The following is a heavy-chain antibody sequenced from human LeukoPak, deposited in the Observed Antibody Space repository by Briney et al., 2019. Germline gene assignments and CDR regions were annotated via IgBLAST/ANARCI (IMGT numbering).Heavy chain of an antibody. CDR1: GFTFSSYA. CDR2: ISYDGSNK. D-gene: IGHD6-19*01. Sequence: GGSLRPSCAASGFTFSSYAMHWVRQAPGKGLEWVAVISYDGSNKYYADSVKGRFTISRDNSKNTLYLQMNSLRAEDTAVYYCAREYSSGWTYYFDYWGQGTLVTVSS. J-gene: IGHJ4*02. V-gene: IGHV3-30*04. CDR3: AREYSSGWTYYFDY.